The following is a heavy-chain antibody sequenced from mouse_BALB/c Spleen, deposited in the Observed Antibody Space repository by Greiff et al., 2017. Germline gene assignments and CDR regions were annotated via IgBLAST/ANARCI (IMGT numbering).Heavy chain of an antibody. Sequence: EVQLVESGGGLVKPGGSLKLSCAASGFTFSSYAMSWVRQTPEKRLEWVATISSGGSYTYYPDSVKGRFTISRDNAKNTLYLQMSSLRSEDTAMYYCARHGGLYYFDYWGQGTTLTVSS. CDR2: ISSGGSYT. CDR3: ARHGGLYYFDY. J-gene: IGHJ2*01. CDR1: GFTFSSYA. V-gene: IGHV5-9-3*01.